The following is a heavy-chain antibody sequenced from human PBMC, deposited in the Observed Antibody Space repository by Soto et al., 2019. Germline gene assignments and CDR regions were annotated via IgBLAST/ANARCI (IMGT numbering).Heavy chain of an antibody. CDR2: IYYSGST. CDR1: GDSVCSSNYH. Sequence: PSETLSLTCTVSGDSVCSSNYHWGWIRQPPGKGLEWIGYIYYSGSTNYNPSLKSRVTISVDTSKNQFSLKLSSVTAADTAVYYCARRVVAASGDAFDIWGQGTMVTVSS. J-gene: IGHJ3*02. CDR3: ARRVVAASGDAFDI. D-gene: IGHD2-15*01. V-gene: IGHV4-61*05.